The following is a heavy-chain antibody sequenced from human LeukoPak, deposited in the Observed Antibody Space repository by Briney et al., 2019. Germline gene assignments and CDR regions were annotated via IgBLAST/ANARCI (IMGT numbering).Heavy chain of an antibody. D-gene: IGHD2-15*01. CDR1: GFTVSSNY. CDR3: TRDSAHSGDY. Sequence: PGGSLRLSCAASGFTVSSNYMSWVRQAPGKGLVWVSRINSDGSSTSYADSVKGRFTISRDNAKNTLYLQMNSLRAEDTAVYYCTRDSAHSGDYWGQGTLVTVSS. J-gene: IGHJ4*02. CDR2: INSDGSST. V-gene: IGHV3-74*01.